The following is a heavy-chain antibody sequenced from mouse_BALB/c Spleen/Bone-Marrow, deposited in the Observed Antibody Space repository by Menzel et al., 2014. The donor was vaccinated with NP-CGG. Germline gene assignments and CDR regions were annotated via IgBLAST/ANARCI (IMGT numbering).Heavy chain of an antibody. CDR3: ARRTLYRYDAGAMDY. V-gene: IGHV5-9-3*01. D-gene: IGHD2-14*01. CDR2: ISSGGSYT. J-gene: IGHJ4*01. CDR1: GFTFSSYA. Sequence: EVKLMESGGGLVKPGGSLKLSCAASGFTFSSYAMSWVRQTPEKRLEWVATISSGGSYTYYPDSVKGRFTISRDNAKNTLYLQMSSLRAEDTAMYYCARRTLYRYDAGAMDYWSQGTSVTVSS.